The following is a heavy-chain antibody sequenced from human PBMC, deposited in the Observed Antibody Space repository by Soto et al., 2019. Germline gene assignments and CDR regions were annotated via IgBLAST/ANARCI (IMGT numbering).Heavy chain of an antibody. D-gene: IGHD2-21*02. V-gene: IGHV3-23*01. Sequence: GGSLRLSCAASGFSFTNFAMSWVRQAPGKGLEWVAGIGASGDITWYADSVKGRLSISRDNSKNTLYLQLNSLRFEDTAVYYCAKDDFTDRGDDYFDSWGPGTLVTVS. CDR1: GFSFTNFA. CDR3: AKDDFTDRGDDYFDS. CDR2: IGASGDIT. J-gene: IGHJ4*02.